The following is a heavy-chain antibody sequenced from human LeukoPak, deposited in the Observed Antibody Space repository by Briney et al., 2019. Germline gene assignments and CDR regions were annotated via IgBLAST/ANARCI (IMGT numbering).Heavy chain of an antibody. Sequence: GGSLRLSCAASGFSFSDYYMDWVRQAPGKGLEWVGRSRGRGHSYSTQYAASVEGKFTISRDASQSSLYLQMNRLQTEDTAVYYCARGSGDYRDTNYYGMDVWGQGTTVTVSS. J-gene: IGHJ6*02. CDR1: GFSFSDYY. CDR2: SRGRGHSYST. CDR3: ARGSGDYRDTNYYGMDV. V-gene: IGHV3-72*01. D-gene: IGHD3-10*01.